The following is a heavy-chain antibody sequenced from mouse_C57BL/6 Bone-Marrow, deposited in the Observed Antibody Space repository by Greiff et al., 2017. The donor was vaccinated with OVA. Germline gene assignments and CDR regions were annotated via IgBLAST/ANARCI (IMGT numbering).Heavy chain of an antibody. Sequence: QVQLKQPGAELVKPGASVKMSCKASGYTFTSYWITWVKQRPGQGLEWIGDIYPGSGSTNYNEKFKSKATLTVDTSSSTAYMQLSSLTSEDSAVYYCARSYYYGSSAWFAYWGQGTLVTVSA. J-gene: IGHJ3*01. CDR1: GYTFTSYW. CDR2: IYPGSGST. V-gene: IGHV1-55*01. CDR3: ARSYYYGSSAWFAY. D-gene: IGHD1-1*01.